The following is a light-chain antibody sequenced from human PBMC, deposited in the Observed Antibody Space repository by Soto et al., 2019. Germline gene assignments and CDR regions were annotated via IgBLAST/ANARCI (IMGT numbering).Light chain of an antibody. J-gene: IGLJ1*01. V-gene: IGLV2-14*01. CDR3: SSYTTSSTYV. CDR1: SNDVGGYNY. CDR2: EVT. Sequence: QSALTQPASVSGSPGQSITISCTGTSNDVGGYNYVSWYQQHLGKAPKLMIYEVTNRPSGISNRFSGSKSGNTASLTISGLQAEDEADYYCSSYTTSSTYVFGTVTKLTVL.